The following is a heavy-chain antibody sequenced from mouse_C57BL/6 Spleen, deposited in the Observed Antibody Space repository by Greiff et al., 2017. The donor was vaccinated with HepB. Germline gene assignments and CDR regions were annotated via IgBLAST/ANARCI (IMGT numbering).Heavy chain of an antibody. V-gene: IGHV1-26*01. J-gene: IGHJ1*03. D-gene: IGHD2-2*01. CDR1: GYTFTDYY. CDR2: INPNNGGT. Sequence: VQLQQSGPELVKPGASVKISCKASGYTFTDYYMNWVKQSHGKSLEWIGDINPNNGGTSYNQKFKGKATLTVDKSSSTAYMELRSLTSEDSAVYYCARGYYGYDRGYFDVWGTGTTVTVSS. CDR3: ARGYYGYDRGYFDV.